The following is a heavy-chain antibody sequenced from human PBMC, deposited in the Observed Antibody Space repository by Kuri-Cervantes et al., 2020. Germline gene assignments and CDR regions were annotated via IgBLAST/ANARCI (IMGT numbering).Heavy chain of an antibody. CDR2: IYTSGST. V-gene: IGHV4-61*02. CDR3: ERGGFLTNAFDI. D-gene: IGHD1-26*01. CDR1: GGSISSGSYY. J-gene: IGHJ3*02. Sequence: SCTVAGGSISSGSYYWRWIRQPAGKGLEWIGRIYTSGSTNYNPSLKRRVTISVDSSKNKFSLKLRSVTATDTAVYYCERGGFLTNAFDIWGQGTTVTVSS.